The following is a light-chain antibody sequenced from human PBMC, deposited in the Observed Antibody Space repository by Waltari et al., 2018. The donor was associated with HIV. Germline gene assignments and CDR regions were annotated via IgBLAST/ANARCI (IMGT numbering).Light chain of an antibody. CDR1: SSDVGAYNY. V-gene: IGLV2-14*01. J-gene: IGLJ2*01. Sequence: ISCTGTSSDVGAYNYVSWYQQHPDKAPKLMIYEVSNRPSGVSNRFSGSKSGNTASLTISGLQAEDEADYYCSSYTTTRTLVFGGGTKLTVL. CDR3: SSYTTTRTLV. CDR2: EVS.